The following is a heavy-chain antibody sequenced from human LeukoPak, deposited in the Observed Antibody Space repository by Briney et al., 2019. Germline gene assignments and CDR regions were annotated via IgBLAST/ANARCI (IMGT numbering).Heavy chain of an antibody. J-gene: IGHJ4*02. D-gene: IGHD6-19*01. CDR3: ARGNSGWYPHYFDY. CDR1: GGSISSSSYY. CDR2: IHYSGST. Sequence: SEALSLTCTVSGGSISSSSYYWGWIRQPPGKGLEWIGSIHYSGSTYYNPSLKSRVTISVDTSKNQFSLKLSSVTAADTAVYYCARGNSGWYPHYFDYWGQGTLVTVSS. V-gene: IGHV4-39*07.